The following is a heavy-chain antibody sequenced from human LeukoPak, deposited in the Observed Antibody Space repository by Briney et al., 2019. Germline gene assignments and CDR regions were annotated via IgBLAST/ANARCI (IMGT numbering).Heavy chain of an antibody. CDR2: ISSSGDTK. J-gene: IGHJ4*02. V-gene: IGHV3-11*01. CDR3: AKDRDYGANSYYFDY. D-gene: IGHD4-23*01. Sequence: GGSLRLSCAASGFRFSVYYMSWIRQAPGKGLEWVSYISSSGDTKFYADSVKGRFTISRDNSKNTLYLQMNSLRAGDTAVYYCAKDRDYGANSYYFDYWGQGTLVTVSS. CDR1: GFRFSVYY.